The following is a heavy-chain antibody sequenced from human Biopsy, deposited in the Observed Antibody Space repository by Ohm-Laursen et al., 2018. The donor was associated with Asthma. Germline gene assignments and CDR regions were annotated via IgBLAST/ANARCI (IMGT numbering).Heavy chain of an antibody. CDR1: YGSITSGGYY. Sequence: TLSLTCTVSYGSITSGGYYWTWIRQHPGKGLEWIGFIYYSGSTYYNPSLKSRVSISIDTSKNHFSLKLSSVTAADTAVYYCARAQDYYDSRVYSRSFDYWAREPWSPSPQ. D-gene: IGHD3-22*01. J-gene: IGHJ4*02. V-gene: IGHV4-31*03. CDR3: ARAQDYYDSRVYSRSFDY. CDR2: IYYSGST.